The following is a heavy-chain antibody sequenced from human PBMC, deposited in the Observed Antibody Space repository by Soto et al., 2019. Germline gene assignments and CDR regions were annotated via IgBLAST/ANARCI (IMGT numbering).Heavy chain of an antibody. CDR1: GGSVSSGSYY. V-gene: IGHV4-61*01. CDR3: ARGIEGWYQGRYYYGMDV. J-gene: IGHJ6*02. CDR2: IYYSGST. Sequence: QVQLQESGPGLVKPSETLSLTCTVSGGSVSSGSYYWSWIRQPPGKGLEWIGYIYYSGSTNYNPSLKSRLTISVDTSKNPFSLKLSSVTAADTAVYYCARGIEGWYQGRYYYGMDVWGQGTTVTGSS. D-gene: IGHD6-19*01.